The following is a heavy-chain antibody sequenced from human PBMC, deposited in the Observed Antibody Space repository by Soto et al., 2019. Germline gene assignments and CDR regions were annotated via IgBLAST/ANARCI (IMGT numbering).Heavy chain of an antibody. CDR2: IWYDGSNK. J-gene: IGHJ4*02. Sequence: QVQLVESGGGVVQPGRSLRLSCAASGFTFSSYGMHWLRQARGKGLEWVAVIWYDGSNKYYADSVKGRFTISRDNSKNTLFLQMNSLRAEDTAVYYCARRGADYYFDYWGQGTLVTVSS. CDR3: ARRGADYYFDY. V-gene: IGHV3-33*01. CDR1: GFTFSSYG. D-gene: IGHD3-10*01.